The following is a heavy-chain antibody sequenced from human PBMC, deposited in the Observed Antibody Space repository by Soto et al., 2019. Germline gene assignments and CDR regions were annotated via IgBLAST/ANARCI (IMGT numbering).Heavy chain of an antibody. V-gene: IGHV1-18*01. Sequence: QVQLVQSGTEVKKPGASVKVSCKASGYTFTNYGISWVRQAPGQGLEWLAWINTYNGHTNYAQKLQGTVTLTTDTPTSTAYMELRSLRSDASAVYYWARDLLYSTRSTVRFDIWGQGTMVTVSS. J-gene: IGHJ3*02. CDR2: INTYNGHT. D-gene: IGHD6-13*01. CDR3: ARDLLYSTRSTVRFDI. CDR1: GYTFTNYG.